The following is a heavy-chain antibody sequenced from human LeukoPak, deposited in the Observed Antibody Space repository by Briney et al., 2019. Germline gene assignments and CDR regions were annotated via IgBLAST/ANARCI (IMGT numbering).Heavy chain of an antibody. CDR1: GFTFSIHG. CDR2: IGGTAGGT. J-gene: IGHJ5*02. CDR3: VKDALYALGTYYNS. D-gene: IGHD3-10*01. Sequence: PGGSLRLSCAASGFTFSIHGMSWVRQAPGKGLEWVSAIGGTAGGTYYADSVKGRFTISRDNSKNTLSLQMNSLGAEDTAVYYCVKDALYALGTYYNSWGQGTLVTVSS. V-gene: IGHV3-23*01.